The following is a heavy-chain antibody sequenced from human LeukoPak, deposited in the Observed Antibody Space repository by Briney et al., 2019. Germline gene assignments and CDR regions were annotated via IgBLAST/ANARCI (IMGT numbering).Heavy chain of an antibody. J-gene: IGHJ4*02. Sequence: ASVKVSCKASGYTFTDYYLYWVRQAPGQGLEWMGWINPNSGGTNYAQKFQGRVTMTRDTSISTAYMELNRLRSDDTAVYYCARDGTSVMVDFDYWGQGTLVTVSS. V-gene: IGHV1-2*02. CDR2: INPNSGGT. CDR1: GYTFTDYY. D-gene: IGHD5-18*01. CDR3: ARDGTSVMVDFDY.